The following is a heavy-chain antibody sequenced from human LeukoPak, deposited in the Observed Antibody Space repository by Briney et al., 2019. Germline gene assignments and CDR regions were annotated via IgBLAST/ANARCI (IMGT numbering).Heavy chain of an antibody. CDR1: GGSISSSSYY. J-gene: IGHJ4*02. Sequence: KSSETLSLTCTVSGGSISSSSYYWGWIRQPPGKGLEWVGNIYYSGSTYYNPSLKSRVTISVDTSKNHFSLKLNSVTAADTAVYYCARDYGDYNFDYWGQGTLVTVSS. D-gene: IGHD4-17*01. CDR3: ARDYGDYNFDY. CDR2: IYYSGST. V-gene: IGHV4-39*02.